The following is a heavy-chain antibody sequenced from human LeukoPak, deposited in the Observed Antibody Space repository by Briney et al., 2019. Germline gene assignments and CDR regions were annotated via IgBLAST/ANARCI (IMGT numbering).Heavy chain of an antibody. CDR3: ARLRDLNLGGWSSSGFDY. J-gene: IGHJ4*02. V-gene: IGHV1-46*01. CDR1: GYTFTSYY. D-gene: IGHD6-19*01. CDR2: INPSGGST. Sequence: ASVKVSCKASGYTFTSYYMHWVRQAPGQGLEWMGIINPSGGSTSYAQKFQGRVTMTRDTSTSTVYMELSSLRSEDTAVYYCARLRDLNLGGWSSSGFDYWGQGTLVTVSS.